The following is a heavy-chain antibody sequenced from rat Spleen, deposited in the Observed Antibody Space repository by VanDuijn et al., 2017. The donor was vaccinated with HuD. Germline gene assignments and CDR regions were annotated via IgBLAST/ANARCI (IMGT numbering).Heavy chain of an antibody. J-gene: IGHJ3*01. CDR2: IQNGGNT. D-gene: IGHD1-11*01. Sequence: QAQLKESGPGLIQPSQILYLTCTVSGFSLSNYGVMWVRKPPGKSLEGMGRIQNGGNTDYNSALKSRISIRRDTSKSQVFLKMNSLQTEDTAIYFCARTYGVYTQHLLAYWGQGTLVTVSS. V-gene: IGHV2-19*01. CDR3: ARTYGVYTQHLLAY. CDR1: GFSLSNYG.